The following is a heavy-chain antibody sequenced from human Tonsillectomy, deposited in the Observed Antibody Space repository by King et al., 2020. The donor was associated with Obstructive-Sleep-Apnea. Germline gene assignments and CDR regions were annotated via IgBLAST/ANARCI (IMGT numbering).Heavy chain of an antibody. CDR3: ARDYGDYVGVDY. D-gene: IGHD4-17*01. V-gene: IGHV1-2*02. CDR2: INPNSGGT. Sequence: VQLVQSGAEVKKPGASMKVSCKASGYTFSGYYIHWVRQAPGQGLEHMGWINPNSGGTNYAQKFQGRVTMTRDTFITTAYMELSRLRSDDTAVYYCARDYGDYVGVDYWGQGTLVTVSS. CDR1: GYTFSGYY. J-gene: IGHJ4*02.